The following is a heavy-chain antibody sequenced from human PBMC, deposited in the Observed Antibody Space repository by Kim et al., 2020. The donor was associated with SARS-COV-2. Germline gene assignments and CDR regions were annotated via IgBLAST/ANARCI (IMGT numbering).Heavy chain of an antibody. CDR1: GGSISSYY. J-gene: IGHJ5*02. Sequence: SETLSLTCTVSGGSISSYYWSWIRQPPGKGLEWIGYIYYSGSTNYNPSLKSRVTISVDTSKNQFSLKLSSVTAADTAVYYCARVWEGGAAAVTDNWFDPWGQGTLVTVSS. V-gene: IGHV4-59*01. D-gene: IGHD6-13*01. CDR2: IYYSGST. CDR3: ARVWEGGAAAVTDNWFDP.